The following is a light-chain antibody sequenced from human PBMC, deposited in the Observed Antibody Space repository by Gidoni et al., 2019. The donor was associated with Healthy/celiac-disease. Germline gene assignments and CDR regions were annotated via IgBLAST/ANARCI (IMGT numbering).Light chain of an antibody. V-gene: IGKV3-15*01. CDR3: QQYNNWPSWT. J-gene: IGKJ1*01. Sequence: TQSPATLSVSPGERATLSCRASQSVSSNLAWYQQKPGQAPRLLIYGASTRATGIPARFSGSGSGTEFTLTISSLQSEDFAVYYCQQYNNWPSWTFXXXTKVEIK. CDR1: QSVSSN. CDR2: GAS.